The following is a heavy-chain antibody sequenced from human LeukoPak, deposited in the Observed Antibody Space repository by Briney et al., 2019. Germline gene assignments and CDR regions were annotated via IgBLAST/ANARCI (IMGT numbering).Heavy chain of an antibody. D-gene: IGHD6-19*01. J-gene: IGHJ4*02. V-gene: IGHV4-59*01. CDR2: IYYSGST. Sequence: SETLSLTCTVSGGSIRSYYWSWIRQPPGKGLEWIAYIYYSGSTNYNPTLKSRVTISVDTSMNQFSLKLSSVTAADTAVYYCARIAVAVSGTGYFDSWGPGSLVTVSP. CDR3: ARIAVAVSGTGYFDS. CDR1: GGSIRSYY.